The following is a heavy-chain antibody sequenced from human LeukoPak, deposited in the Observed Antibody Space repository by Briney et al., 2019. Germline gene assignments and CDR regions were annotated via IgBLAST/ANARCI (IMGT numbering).Heavy chain of an antibody. CDR2: INPNSGGT. Sequence: ASVKVSCKASGYTFTGYYMHWVRRAPGQGLEWMGRINPNSGGTNYAQKFQGRVTMTRDTSISTAYMELSRLRSDDTAVYYCARVPPYYYDSSGYYFGYWGQGTLVTVSS. CDR1: GYTFTGYY. V-gene: IGHV1-2*06. D-gene: IGHD3-22*01. CDR3: ARVPPYYYDSSGYYFGY. J-gene: IGHJ4*02.